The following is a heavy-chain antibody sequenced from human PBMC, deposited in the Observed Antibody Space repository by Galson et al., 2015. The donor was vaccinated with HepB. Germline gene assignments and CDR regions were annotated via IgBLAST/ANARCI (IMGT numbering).Heavy chain of an antibody. D-gene: IGHD5-18*01. J-gene: IGHJ4*02. V-gene: IGHV3-30*18. CDR1: GFTFSSYG. CDR3: AKNLRMSGSYGLDYFDY. Sequence: SLRLSCAASGFTFSSYGMHWVRQAPGKGLEWVAFISYDGSNKYYADSVKGRFTISRDNSKNTLYLQMNSLRAEDTAVYYCAKNLRMSGSYGLDYFDYWGQGTMVTVSS. CDR2: ISYDGSNK.